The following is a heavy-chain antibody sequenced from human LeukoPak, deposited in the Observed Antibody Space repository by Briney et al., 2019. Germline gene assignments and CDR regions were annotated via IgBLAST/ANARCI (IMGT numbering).Heavy chain of an antibody. D-gene: IGHD4-23*01. J-gene: IGHJ6*03. CDR3: ARGGNSPDYYYMDV. V-gene: IGHV1-8*02. Sequence: ASVKVSCKASGYTFTSHDINWVRQATGQGLEWMGWMNPNSGNTGYAQKFQGRVTMTRNTSISTAYMELSSLRSEDTAVYYCARGGNSPDYYYMDVWGKGTTVTISS. CDR2: MNPNSGNT. CDR1: GYTFTSHD.